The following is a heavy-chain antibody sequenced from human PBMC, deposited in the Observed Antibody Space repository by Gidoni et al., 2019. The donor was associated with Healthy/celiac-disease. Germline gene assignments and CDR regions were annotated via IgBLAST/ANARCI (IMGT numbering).Heavy chain of an antibody. CDR1: GGSFRGYY. V-gene: IGHV4-34*01. D-gene: IGHD3-16*02. J-gene: IGHJ4*02. CDR3: ASAVWGSYRYPY. CDR2: INHSGST. Sequence: QVQLQQWGAGLLTPSETLSLPCAVYGGSFRGYYWSWIRQPPGKGLEWIGEINHSGSTNYNPSLKSRVTISVDTSKNQFSLKLSSVTAADTAVYYCASAVWGSYRYPYWGQGTLVTVSS.